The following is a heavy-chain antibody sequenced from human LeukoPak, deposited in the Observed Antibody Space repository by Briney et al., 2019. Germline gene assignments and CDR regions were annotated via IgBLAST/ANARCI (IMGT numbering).Heavy chain of an antibody. D-gene: IGHD5-18*01. J-gene: IGHJ3*02. Sequence: ASVKVSCKASGYTFTSYAMNWVRQAPGQGLEWMGWINTNTGNPTYAQGFTGRFVFSLDTSVSTAYLQISSLKAEDTAVYYCARLSVHLWYDAFDIWGQGTMVTVSS. CDR2: INTNTGNP. CDR3: ARLSVHLWYDAFDI. CDR1: GYTFTSYA. V-gene: IGHV7-4-1*02.